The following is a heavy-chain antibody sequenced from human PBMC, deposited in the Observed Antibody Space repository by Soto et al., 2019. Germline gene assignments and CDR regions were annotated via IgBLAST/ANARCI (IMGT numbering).Heavy chain of an antibody. CDR2: MSSGGDYI. Sequence: PGGSLRLSCAASGFSFSTYTMNWVRQAPGKGLEWVSFMSSGGDYIVYADSVTGRFTISRDDANNSLYLQMSRVRAEDTAVYSCARPTPYGDYFEYWGQGTLVTVSS. V-gene: IGHV3-21*04. CDR3: ARPTPYGDYFEY. J-gene: IGHJ4*02. D-gene: IGHD4-17*01. CDR1: GFSFSTYT.